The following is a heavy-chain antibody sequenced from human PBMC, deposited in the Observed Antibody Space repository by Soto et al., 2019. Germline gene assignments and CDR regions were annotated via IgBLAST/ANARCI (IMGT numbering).Heavy chain of an antibody. J-gene: IGHJ4*02. D-gene: IGHD3-9*01. CDR3: ANLSYYDILTGQYYFDY. CDR1: GGTFSSYT. V-gene: IGHV1-69*02. Sequence: SVKVSCKASGGTFSSYTISWVRQAPGQGLEWMGRIIPILGIANYAQKFQGRVTITADKSTSTAYMELSSLRSEDTAVYYCANLSYYDILTGQYYFDYWGLGTLVTVSS. CDR2: IIPILGIA.